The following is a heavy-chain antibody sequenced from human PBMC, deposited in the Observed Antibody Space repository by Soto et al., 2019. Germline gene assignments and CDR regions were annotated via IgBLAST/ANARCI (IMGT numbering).Heavy chain of an antibody. J-gene: IGHJ4*02. CDR1: GFTFSSYA. CDR2: ISGSGGST. D-gene: IGHD5-18*01. CDR3: AKRGYSYGYVY. Sequence: GGSLRVSCAASGFTFSSYAMSWVRQAPGKGLEWVSAISGSGGSTYYADSVKGRFTISSDNSKNTLYLQMNSLRAEDTAVYYCAKRGYSYGYVYWGQGTLVTVSS. V-gene: IGHV3-23*01.